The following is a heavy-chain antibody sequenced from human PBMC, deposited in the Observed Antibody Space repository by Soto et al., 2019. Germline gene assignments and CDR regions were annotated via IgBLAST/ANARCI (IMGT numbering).Heavy chain of an antibody. CDR1: GGSFY. V-gene: IGHV4-34*01. CDR2: IWHSGST. CDR3: ARGGGDYDYAVDV. J-gene: IGHJ6*02. D-gene: IGHD4-17*01. Sequence: QVQLQQWGAGLLKPSETLSLNCAVYGGSFYWTWIRQPPGKGLEWIGEIWHSGSTNYNPSLKSRVSISIDRSKSQVSLTVYSVTAADTAVYYCARGGGDYDYAVDVWGQGTTVTVSS.